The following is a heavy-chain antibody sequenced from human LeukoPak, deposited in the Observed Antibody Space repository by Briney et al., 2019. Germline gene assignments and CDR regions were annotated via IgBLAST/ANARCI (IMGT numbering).Heavy chain of an antibody. J-gene: IGHJ4*02. V-gene: IGHV3-30*18. CDR2: ISYDGSNK. Sequence: GGALRLSCAASGFTFISYGMHWVRQAPGKGLEWVAAISYDGSNKHYADSVKGRFTISRDNSKNTLYLQMNSLRAEDTAVYYCAKDLEYSYGYNYFDYWGQGTLVTVSS. CDR1: GFTFISYG. D-gene: IGHD5-18*01. CDR3: AKDLEYSYGYNYFDY.